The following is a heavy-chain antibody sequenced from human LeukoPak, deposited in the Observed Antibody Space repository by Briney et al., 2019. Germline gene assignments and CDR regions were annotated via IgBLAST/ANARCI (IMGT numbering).Heavy chain of an antibody. J-gene: IGHJ4*02. V-gene: IGHV3-23*01. CDR1: GFTFSSYA. D-gene: IGHD3-10*01. CDR3: ARVRVGAYDFEY. Sequence: GGSLRLSCAASGFTFSSYAMSWVRQAPGKGLAWVSAISGSGGSTYYADSVKGRFTISRDNAKNTLYLQMNSLRAEDAAVYYCARVRVGAYDFEYWGQGTLVTVSS. CDR2: ISGSGGST.